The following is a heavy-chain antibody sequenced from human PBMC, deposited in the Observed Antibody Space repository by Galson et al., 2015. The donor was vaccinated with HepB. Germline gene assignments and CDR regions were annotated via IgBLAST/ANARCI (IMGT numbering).Heavy chain of an antibody. CDR2: IWYDGTNK. D-gene: IGHD3-10*01. CDR1: GFTFRNYG. J-gene: IGHJ4*02. Sequence: LRLSCAAPGFTFRNYGMHWVRQAPGKGLEWVALIWYDGTNKYYADSVKGRFTISRDNSKNTLYLQMNSLRAEDTAVYYCVREFSGLYYFDYWGQGTLVTVSS. V-gene: IGHV3-33*08. CDR3: VREFSGLYYFDY.